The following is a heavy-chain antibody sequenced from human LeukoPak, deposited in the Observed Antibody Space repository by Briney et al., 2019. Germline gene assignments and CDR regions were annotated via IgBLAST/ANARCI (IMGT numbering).Heavy chain of an antibody. CDR3: ARDLSSSWSLDY. Sequence: AGRSLRLSCAASGFTFSSYGMHWVRQAPGKGLEWVAVISYDGSHECYADSVKGRFTISRDSPKSTLYLQMNSLRAEDTAVYYCARDLSSSWSLDYWGQGTLVTVSS. V-gene: IGHV3-30*03. D-gene: IGHD6-13*01. CDR2: ISYDGSHE. CDR1: GFTFSSYG. J-gene: IGHJ4*02.